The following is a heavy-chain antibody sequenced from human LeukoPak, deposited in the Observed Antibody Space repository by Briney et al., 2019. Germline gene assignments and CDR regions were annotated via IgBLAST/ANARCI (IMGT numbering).Heavy chain of an antibody. D-gene: IGHD3-22*01. CDR2: IWYDGSNK. V-gene: IGHV3-33*06. Sequence: PGGSLRLSCAASGFTFSSYGMHWVRQAPGKGLEWVAVIWYDGSNKYYADSVKGRFTISRDNSKNTLYLQMNSLRAEDTAVYYCAKDGGYYDSSGYQFDCWGQGTLVTVSS. J-gene: IGHJ4*02. CDR1: GFTFSSYG. CDR3: AKDGGYYDSSGYQFDC.